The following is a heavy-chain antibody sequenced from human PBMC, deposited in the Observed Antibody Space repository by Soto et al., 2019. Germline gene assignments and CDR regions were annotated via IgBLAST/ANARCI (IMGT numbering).Heavy chain of an antibody. J-gene: IGHJ4*02. CDR1: GFTFSSYS. D-gene: IGHD6-19*01. V-gene: IGHV3-21*01. CDR3: AKDSATLAVAGTRSDY. CDR2: ISSSSSYM. Sequence: EVQLVESGGGLVKPGGSLRLSCAASGFTFSSYSRNWVRQAPGKGLEWVSSISSSSSYMYYADSVKGRFTISRDNAKNSLYLQMNSLRVEDTAVYFCAKDSATLAVAGTRSDYWGQGTLVTVSS.